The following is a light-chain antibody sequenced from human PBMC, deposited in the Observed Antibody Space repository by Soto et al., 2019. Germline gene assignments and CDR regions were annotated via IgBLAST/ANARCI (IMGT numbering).Light chain of an antibody. CDR1: SSDVGGYNY. CDR2: DVS. V-gene: IGLV2-11*01. J-gene: IGLJ1*01. CDR3: CSYAGSYV. Sequence: QSALTQPRSVSGSPGQSVTISCTGTSSDVGGYNYVSWYQQHTGKAPKLMIYDVSKRPSGVPDRFSGSKSGNTASLTISGRQAEDEADYYCCSYAGSYVFGTGTKLTVL.